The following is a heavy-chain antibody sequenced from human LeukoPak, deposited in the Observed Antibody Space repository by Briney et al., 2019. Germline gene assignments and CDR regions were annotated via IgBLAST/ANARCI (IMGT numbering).Heavy chain of an antibody. CDR2: IIPIFGTA. V-gene: IGHV1-69*06. D-gene: IGHD3-9*01. J-gene: IGHJ4*02. CDR1: GGTFSSYA. Sequence: ASVTVSCKASGGTFSSYAISWVRQAPGQGLEGMGGIIPIFGTANYAQKFQGRVTITADNSTSTAYMELSSLRSEDTAVYYCARDYYDILTGYFSFDYWGQGTLVTVSS. CDR3: ARDYYDILTGYFSFDY.